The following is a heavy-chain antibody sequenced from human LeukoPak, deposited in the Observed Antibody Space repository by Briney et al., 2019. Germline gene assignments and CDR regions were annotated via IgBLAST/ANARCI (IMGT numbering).Heavy chain of an antibody. V-gene: IGHV3-30*18. CDR1: RFTFSSYG. J-gene: IGHJ4*02. Sequence: GGSLRLSCAASRFTFSSYGMHWVRQAPGKGLEWVAVISYDGSNKYYADSVKGRFTISRDNSKNTLYLQMNSLRAEDTALYYCAKGKEQLWFDYWGQGTLVTVSS. D-gene: IGHD5-18*01. CDR3: AKGKEQLWFDY. CDR2: ISYDGSNK.